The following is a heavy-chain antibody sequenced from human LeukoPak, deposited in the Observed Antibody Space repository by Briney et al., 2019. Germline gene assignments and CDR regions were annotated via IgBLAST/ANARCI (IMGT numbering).Heavy chain of an antibody. CDR2: IHSGGST. D-gene: IGHD1-1*01. V-gene: IGHV3-53*01. CDR1: GFTVSSNH. J-gene: IGHJ4*02. CDR3: ARGPAGYN. Sequence: PGGSLRLSCAASGFTVSSNHISWVRQAPGKGLEWVSVIHSGGSTDYADSATGRFTISRDNSKNTLYLQMNSLRAEDTAVYHCARGPAGYNWGQGTLVTVSS.